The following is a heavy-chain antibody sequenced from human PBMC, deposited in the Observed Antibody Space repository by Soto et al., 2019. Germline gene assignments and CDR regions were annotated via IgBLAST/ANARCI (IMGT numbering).Heavy chain of an antibody. Sequence: EVLLQPSGAHAREPGGVVKMSCAVSGITFSDLHMHWVKQAPGKGLEWVGLVEVETDDRLYAEKYRGRLNINTDTSRHTSYMELTSLTSDDTAIYFCAAVRGSLGSLSFDYWGQGTPVTVSA. D-gene: IGHD1-26*01. CDR3: AAVRGSLGSLSFDY. V-gene: IGHV1-69-2*01. CDR1: GITFSDLH. CDR2: VEVETDDR. J-gene: IGHJ4*02.